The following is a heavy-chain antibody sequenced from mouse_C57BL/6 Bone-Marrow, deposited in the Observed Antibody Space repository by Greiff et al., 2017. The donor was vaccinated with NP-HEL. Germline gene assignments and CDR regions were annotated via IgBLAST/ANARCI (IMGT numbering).Heavy chain of an antibody. CDR1: GFTFSDYY. CDR2: ISNGGGST. Sequence: EVQVVESGGGLVQPGGSLKLSCAASGFTFSDYYMYWVRQTPEKRLEWVAYISNGGGSTYYPDTVKGRFTISRDNAKNTLYLQMSRLKSEDTAMYYCARLDSTLYAMDYWGQGTSVTVSS. V-gene: IGHV5-12*01. D-gene: IGHD2-5*01. J-gene: IGHJ4*01. CDR3: ARLDSTLYAMDY.